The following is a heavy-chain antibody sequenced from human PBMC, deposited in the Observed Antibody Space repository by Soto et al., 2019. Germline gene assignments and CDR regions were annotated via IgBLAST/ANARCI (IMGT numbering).Heavy chain of an antibody. CDR1: GFTFSSYS. CDR2: ISSSSYI. J-gene: IGHJ1*01. Sequence: GGSLRLSCAASGFTFSSYSMNWVRQAPGKGLEWVSSISSSSYIYYADSVKGRFTISRDNAKNSLYLQMNSLRAEDTAVYYCARDRKGCSGGSCPDPEYFQHWGQGTLVTVSS. V-gene: IGHV3-21*01. CDR3: ARDRKGCSGGSCPDPEYFQH. D-gene: IGHD2-15*01.